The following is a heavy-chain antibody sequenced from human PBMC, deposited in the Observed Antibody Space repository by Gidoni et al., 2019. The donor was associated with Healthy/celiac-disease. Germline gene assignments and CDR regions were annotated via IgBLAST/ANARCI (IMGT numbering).Heavy chain of an antibody. CDR1: GYTFTGYS. J-gene: IGHJ4*02. D-gene: IGHD3-3*01. V-gene: IGHV1-2*06. CDR2: IKPSSGGT. CDR3: ARDPGRGDDCWSGIGTYYFDY. Sequence: QVQLVQSGAEVKKPGASVKVSCKASGYTFTGYSMHWVRQAPGQGLEWMGRIKPSSGGTNYAQKFQGRVTMTRDTSISTADMELSRLRSDDTAVYYCARDPGRGDDCWSGIGTYYFDYWGQGTLVTVSS.